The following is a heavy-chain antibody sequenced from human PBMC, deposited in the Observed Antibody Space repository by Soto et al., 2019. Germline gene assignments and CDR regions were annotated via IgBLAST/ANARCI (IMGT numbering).Heavy chain of an antibody. Sequence: PSETLSLTCTVSGGSISRYYWSWIRQPPGKGLEWIGYIYYSGSTNYNPSLKSRVTISVDTSKNQFSLKLSSVTAADTAVYYCARYFDWLSFDYWGQGTLVTVSS. V-gene: IGHV4-59*01. CDR3: ARYFDWLSFDY. CDR2: IYYSGST. J-gene: IGHJ4*02. D-gene: IGHD3-9*01. CDR1: GGSISRYY.